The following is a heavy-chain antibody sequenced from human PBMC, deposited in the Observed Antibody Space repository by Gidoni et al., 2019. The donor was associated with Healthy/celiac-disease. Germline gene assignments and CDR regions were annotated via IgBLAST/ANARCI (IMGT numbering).Heavy chain of an antibody. J-gene: IGHJ2*01. V-gene: IGHV4-59*01. CDR1: GGSISSYY. D-gene: IGHD3-22*01. Sequence: QVQLQESGPGLVKPSETLSLTCTVSGGSISSYYWSWIRQPPGKGLEWIGYIYYSGSTNYNPSLKSRVTISVDTSKNQFSLKLSSVTAADTAVYYCARAMEPSGYYYDSSGYSYWYFDLWGRGTLVTVSS. CDR3: ARAMEPSGYYYDSSGYSYWYFDL. CDR2: IYYSGST.